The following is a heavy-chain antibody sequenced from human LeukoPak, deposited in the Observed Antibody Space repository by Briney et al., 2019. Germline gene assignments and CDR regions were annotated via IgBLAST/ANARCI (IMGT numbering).Heavy chain of an antibody. J-gene: IGHJ4*02. V-gene: IGHV3-21*01. D-gene: IGHD4-17*01. CDR2: ISSSSSYI. CDR1: GFTVSSNS. Sequence: GGSLRLSCTVSGFTVSSNSTSWVRQAPGKGLEWVSSISSSSSYIYYADSVKGRFTISRDNAKNSLYLQMNSLRAEDTAVYYCARAQGVYGDYVDYWGQGTLVTVSS. CDR3: ARAQGVYGDYVDY.